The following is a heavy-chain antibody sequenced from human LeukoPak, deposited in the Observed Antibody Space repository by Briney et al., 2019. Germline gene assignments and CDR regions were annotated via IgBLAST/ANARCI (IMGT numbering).Heavy chain of an antibody. CDR2: ISSSSSTI. D-gene: IGHD6-13*01. J-gene: IGHJ6*03. CDR3: ARDPSSWYYYYMDV. CDR1: GFTFSSYA. Sequence: GGSLRLSCAASGFTFSSYAMSWVRQAPGKGLEWVSYISSSSSTIYYADSVKGRFTISRDNAKNSLYLQMNSLRAEDTAVYYCARDPSSWYYYYMDVWGKGTTVSVS. V-gene: IGHV3-48*01.